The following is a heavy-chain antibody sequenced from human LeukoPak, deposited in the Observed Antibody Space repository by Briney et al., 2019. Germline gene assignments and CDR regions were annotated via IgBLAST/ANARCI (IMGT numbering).Heavy chain of an antibody. Sequence: PSETLSLTCAVYGGSFSGYYWSWIRQPPGKGLEWIGEINHSGSTNYNPSLKSRVTISVDTSKNQFSLKLSSVTAADTAVYYCARGPHGYSYGPYYYGMDVWGQGTTVTVSS. J-gene: IGHJ6*02. CDR1: GGSFSGYY. D-gene: IGHD5-18*01. V-gene: IGHV4-34*01. CDR3: ARGPHGYSYGPYYYGMDV. CDR2: INHSGST.